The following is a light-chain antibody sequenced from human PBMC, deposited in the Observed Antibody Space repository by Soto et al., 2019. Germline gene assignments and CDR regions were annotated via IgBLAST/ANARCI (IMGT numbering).Light chain of an antibody. CDR1: QSVLYTSDNRNY. CDR2: WAS. Sequence: DIVMTQSPDSLAVSLGERATINCKSSQSVLYTSDNRNYLAWYQQKPGQPPKMLIYWASTRESGVPDRFSGSGSGTDFTLTISSLQAEDVAVYSCQQYYGSPLTFGGGTKVEIQ. V-gene: IGKV4-1*01. CDR3: QQYYGSPLT. J-gene: IGKJ4*01.